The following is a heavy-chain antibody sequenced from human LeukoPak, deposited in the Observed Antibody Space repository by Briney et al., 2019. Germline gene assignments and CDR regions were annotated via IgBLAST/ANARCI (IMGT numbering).Heavy chain of an antibody. Sequence: GGSLRLSCAASGFIFDDYAMYWVRQAPGKGLEWVSGISWNSRIIDYADSVKGRFTISRDNVKTSLYLQMNSLTTEDTAFYYCARLTGAASGTYYFDFWGQGTLVTVSS. D-gene: IGHD1-26*01. J-gene: IGHJ4*02. CDR2: ISWNSRII. CDR1: GFIFDDYA. V-gene: IGHV3-9*01. CDR3: ARLTGAASGTYYFDF.